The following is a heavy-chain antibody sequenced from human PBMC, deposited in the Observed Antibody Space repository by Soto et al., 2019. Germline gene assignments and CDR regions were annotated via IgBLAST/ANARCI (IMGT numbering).Heavy chain of an antibody. V-gene: IGHV1-2*04. CDR1: GYTFTSYG. J-gene: IGHJ5*02. D-gene: IGHD3-10*01. CDR2: INPNSGST. Sequence: ASVKVSCKASGYTFTSYGISWVRQAPGQGLEWMGWINPNSGSTNYAQKFQGWVTMTRDTSISTAYMELSRLRSDDTAVYYCARAAGYYGSGSYYSTWFDPWGQGTLVTVSS. CDR3: ARAAGYYGSGSYYSTWFDP.